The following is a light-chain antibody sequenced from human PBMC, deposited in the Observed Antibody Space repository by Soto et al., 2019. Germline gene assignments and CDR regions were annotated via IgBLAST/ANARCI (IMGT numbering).Light chain of an antibody. J-gene: IGKJ2*01. V-gene: IGKV3-20*01. CDR3: QLYGGSHMFS. CDR2: HTS. Sequence: ETVLTQSPGTLSLSPGERATLSCRASQSIGGSSLAWYQQRPGQAPRLLVYHTSNRATGIPDRFSGSGSGTDFTLTISRLEPEDFAVYYCQLYGGSHMFSFGQGTKLQIK. CDR1: QSIGGSS.